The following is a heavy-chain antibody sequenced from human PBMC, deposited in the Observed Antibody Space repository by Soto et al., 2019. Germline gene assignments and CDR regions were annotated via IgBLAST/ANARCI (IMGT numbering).Heavy chain of an antibody. CDR1: GGTFSSYA. Sequence: QVQLVQSWAEVKKPGSSVKVSCKASGGTFSSYAISWVRQAPGQGLEWMGGIIPIFGKANYVQKFQGRVTITADEATSTAYMELSSLGSEEKAVYYCAREREAYCGGYCFLAIGMDVWGQGTTITVSS. D-gene: IGHD2-21*02. CDR2: IIPIFGKA. CDR3: AREREAYCGGYCFLAIGMDV. J-gene: IGHJ6*02. V-gene: IGHV1-69*12.